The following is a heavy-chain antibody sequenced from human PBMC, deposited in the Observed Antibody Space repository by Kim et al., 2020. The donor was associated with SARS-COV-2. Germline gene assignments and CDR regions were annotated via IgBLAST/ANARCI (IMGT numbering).Heavy chain of an antibody. CDR3: ARDFTPRAYSSSWFDY. CDR2: ISYDGSNK. V-gene: IGHV3-30*04. J-gene: IGHJ4*02. Sequence: GGSLRLSCAASGFTFSSYAMHWVRQAPGKGLEWVAVISYDGSNKYYADSVKGRFTISRDNSKNTLYLQMNSLRAEDTAVYYCARDFTPRAYSSSWFDYWGQRTLVTVSS. D-gene: IGHD6-13*01. CDR1: GFTFSSYA.